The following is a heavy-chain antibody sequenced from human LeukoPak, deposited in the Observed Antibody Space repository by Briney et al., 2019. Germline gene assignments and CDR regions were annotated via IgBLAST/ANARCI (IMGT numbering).Heavy chain of an antibody. CDR3: ARAKPGTSMVRGVAFDY. V-gene: IGHV4-59*01. CDR2: IYYSGST. J-gene: IGHJ4*02. CDR1: GGSISSYY. Sequence: PSGTLSLTCTVSGGSISSYYWSWIRQPPGKGLEWIGYIYYSGSTNYNPSLKSRVTISVDTSKNQFSLKLSSVTAADTAVYYCARAKPGTSMVRGVAFDYWGQGTLVTDSS. D-gene: IGHD3-10*01.